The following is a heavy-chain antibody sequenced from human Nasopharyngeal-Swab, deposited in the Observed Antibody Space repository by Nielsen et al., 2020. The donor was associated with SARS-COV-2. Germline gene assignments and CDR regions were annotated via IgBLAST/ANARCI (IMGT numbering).Heavy chain of an antibody. CDR3: TTDRSLLWFGELWGEYFQH. CDR2: IKSKTDGGTT. V-gene: IGHV3-15*01. Sequence: VCLAPGKGVSWVGRIKSKTDGGTTDYAAPVKGRFTISRDDSKNTLYLQMNSLKTEDTAVYYCTTDRSLLWFGELWGEYFQHWGQGTLVTVSS. J-gene: IGHJ1*01. D-gene: IGHD3-10*01.